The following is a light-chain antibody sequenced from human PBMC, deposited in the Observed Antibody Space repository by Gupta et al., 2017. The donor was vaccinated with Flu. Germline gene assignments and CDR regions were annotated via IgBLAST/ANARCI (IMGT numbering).Light chain of an antibody. V-gene: IGLV1-44*01. CDR3: AKWADRLKGGV. J-gene: IGLJ3*02. CDR1: SSNIGRYP. Sequence: ISCSGSSSNIGRYPVNWLQHLQGTATKGLSHRNNQRPSGVPDRFSGSKAGTSDSRAIRGLKSEDEAEDDGAKWADRLKGGVLGGGTKLTVL. CDR2: RNN.